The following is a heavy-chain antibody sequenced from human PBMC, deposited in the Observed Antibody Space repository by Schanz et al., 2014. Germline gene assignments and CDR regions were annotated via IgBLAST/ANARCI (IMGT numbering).Heavy chain of an antibody. CDR1: GFNFSDYA. V-gene: IGHV3-23*01. CDR2: ISGGGGTT. D-gene: IGHD3-10*01. J-gene: IGHJ6*01. Sequence: DVHLLESGGGLVPPGGSLRLSCAASGFNFSDYAMCWVRQAPGKGLEWVSAISGGGGTTSYTASVKGRLPISRDNSESTLNLQMNSLGAEDTAVYYCAKDGPGGSGSYSADGGMDVWGRGTTVSVSS. CDR3: AKDGPGGSGSYSADGGMDV.